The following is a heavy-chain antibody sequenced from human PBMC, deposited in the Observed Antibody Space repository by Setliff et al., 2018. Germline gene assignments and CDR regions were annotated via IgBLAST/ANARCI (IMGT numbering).Heavy chain of an antibody. CDR1: GGSFSSFY. V-gene: IGHV4-34*01. D-gene: IGHD2-21*01. CDR2: INHRGST. J-gene: IGHJ6*02. CDR3: AKEYVVISFVRNSHQHFGLDV. Sequence: SETLSLTCAVYGGSFSSFYWSWIRQPPGKGLEWIEEINHRGSTNYSPSLRSRVTMSVDTSKKQLSLKLSTVTAADTAVYYCAKEYVVISFVRNSHQHFGLDVWGQGTTVTVSS.